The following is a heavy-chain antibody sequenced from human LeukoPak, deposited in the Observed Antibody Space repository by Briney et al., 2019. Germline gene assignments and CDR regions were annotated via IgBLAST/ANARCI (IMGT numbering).Heavy chain of an antibody. CDR1: GYSFTTYW. J-gene: IGHJ3*02. V-gene: IGHV5-51*01. D-gene: IGHD6-19*01. CDR3: ARPAVAGTLSAFDI. Sequence: GVSLKISCKGSGYSFTTYWIAWVRQMPGKGLEWMGIVCPGDSDSRYSPSFQGQVTISADKSINTAYVQWSSLKASDTAMYYCARPAVAGTLSAFDIWGQGTMVTVSS. CDR2: VCPGDSDS.